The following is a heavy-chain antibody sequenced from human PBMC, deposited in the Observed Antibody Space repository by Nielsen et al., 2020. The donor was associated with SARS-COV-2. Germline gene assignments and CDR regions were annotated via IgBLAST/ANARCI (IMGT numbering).Heavy chain of an antibody. Sequence: SVKVSCKASGGTFSSYAISWVRQAPGQGLEWMGGIIPIFGTANYAQKFQGRVTITADESTSTAYMELSSLRSEDTAVYYCARTHHYYYGSGSYYNGYDAFDIWGQGTMVTVSS. CDR1: GGTFSSYA. V-gene: IGHV1-69*13. D-gene: IGHD3-10*01. J-gene: IGHJ3*02. CDR3: ARTHHYYYGSGSYYNGYDAFDI. CDR2: IIPIFGTA.